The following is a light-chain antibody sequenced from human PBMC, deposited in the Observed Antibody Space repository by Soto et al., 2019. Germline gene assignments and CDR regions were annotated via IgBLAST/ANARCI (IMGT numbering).Light chain of an antibody. CDR3: QKHQGVPL. V-gene: IGKV1-33*01. Sequence: DIQLTQSPSSLSASVGDRVTITCQASQDISNHLNWYQQKPGKAPNILIYDASDVETGVPSRFSGGGSGTFFSFTIISLQAEDVATYYYQKHQGVPLFGPGTKVEIK. CDR1: QDISNH. CDR2: DAS. J-gene: IGKJ3*01.